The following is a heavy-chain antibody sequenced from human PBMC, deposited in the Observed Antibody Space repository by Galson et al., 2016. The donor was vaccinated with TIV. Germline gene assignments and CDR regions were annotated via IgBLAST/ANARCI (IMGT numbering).Heavy chain of an antibody. V-gene: IGHV3-30*18. Sequence: SLRLSCAASGFTFNSHGMHWVRQAPGKGLEWMAVISYDGSSKYYADSVRGRFTISRDSSKNTLYLQMNSLRVEDTAVYFCAKVRLFDGDYRDNWGQGTLVTVSS. CDR2: ISYDGSSK. D-gene: IGHD4-17*01. J-gene: IGHJ4*02. CDR3: AKVRLFDGDYRDN. CDR1: GFTFNSHG.